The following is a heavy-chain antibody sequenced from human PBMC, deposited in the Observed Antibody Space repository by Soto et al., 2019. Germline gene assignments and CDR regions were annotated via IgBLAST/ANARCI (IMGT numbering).Heavy chain of an antibody. J-gene: IGHJ4*02. CDR2: ISSSSSYI. D-gene: IGHD7-27*01. Sequence: PGGSLRLSCAASGFTFSSYSMNWVRQVPGKGLEWVSSISSSSSYIYYADSVKGRFTISRDNAKNSLYLQMNSLRAEDTAVYHCVRDLLGSGGHFDYWGQGTPVTVSS. CDR1: GFTFSSYS. CDR3: VRDLLGSGGHFDY. V-gene: IGHV3-21*01.